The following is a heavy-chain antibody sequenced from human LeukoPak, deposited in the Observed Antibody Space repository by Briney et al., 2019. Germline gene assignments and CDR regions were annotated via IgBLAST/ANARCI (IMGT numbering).Heavy chain of an antibody. V-gene: IGHV1-46*01. D-gene: IGHD3-22*01. CDR2: INPSGGST. CDR1: GHTFTSYY. J-gene: IGHJ4*02. CDR3: ARGGWYYYDSSHDY. Sequence: ASVKVSCKASGHTFTSYYMHWVRQAPGQGLEWMGIINPSGGSTSYAQKFQGRGTMTRDKSTSTVYMELSSLRSEDTAVYYCARGGWYYYDSSHDYWGQGTLVTVSS.